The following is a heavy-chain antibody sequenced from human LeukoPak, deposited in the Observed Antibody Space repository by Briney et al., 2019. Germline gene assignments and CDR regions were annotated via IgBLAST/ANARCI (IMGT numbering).Heavy chain of an antibody. J-gene: IGHJ4*02. V-gene: IGHV4-34*01. CDR3: ARNYGSGSYYYDLGY. CDR1: GGSFSGYY. CDR2: INHSGST. D-gene: IGHD3-10*01. Sequence: SETLSLTCAVYGGSFSGYYWSWIRQPPGKGLEWIGEINHSGSTNYNPSLKSRVTISVDTSKNQFSLKLSSVTAADTAVYYCARNYGSGSYYYDLGYWGQGTLVTVSS.